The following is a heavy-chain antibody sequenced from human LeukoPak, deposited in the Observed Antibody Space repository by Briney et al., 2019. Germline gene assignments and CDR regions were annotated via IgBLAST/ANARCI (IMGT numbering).Heavy chain of an antibody. CDR1: GFTFSSNW. Sequence: GGSLRLSCAASGFTFSSNWMTWVRQAPGKGLEWVANIKQDGSEKYYVDSVKGRFTISRDNAKNSLYLQMSSLRAEDTAVYYCARGRSLDYWGQGTLVTVSS. J-gene: IGHJ4*02. CDR3: ARGRSLDY. V-gene: IGHV3-7*01. CDR2: IKQDGSEK.